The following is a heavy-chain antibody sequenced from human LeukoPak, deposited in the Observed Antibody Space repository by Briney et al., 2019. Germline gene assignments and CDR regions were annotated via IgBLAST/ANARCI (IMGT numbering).Heavy chain of an antibody. CDR2: INTNTGNP. Sequence: ASVKVSCKASGYTFTSYAMNWVRQAPGQGLEWMGWINTNTGNPTYAQGFTGRFVFSLDTSVSTAYLQISSLKAEDTAVYYCARAPYCSGGSCYPPPAFDYWGQGTLVTVSS. J-gene: IGHJ4*02. CDR3: ARAPYCSGGSCYPPPAFDY. V-gene: IGHV7-4-1*02. D-gene: IGHD2-15*01. CDR1: GYTFTSYA.